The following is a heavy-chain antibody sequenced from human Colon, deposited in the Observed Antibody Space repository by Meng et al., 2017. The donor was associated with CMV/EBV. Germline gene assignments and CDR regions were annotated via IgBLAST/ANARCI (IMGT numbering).Heavy chain of an antibody. V-gene: IGHV1-2*06. CDR3: ARDPAPGISAAGHDY. CDR2: LHPQSGAT. J-gene: IGHJ4*02. CDR1: GYIFTDYF. D-gene: IGHD6-13*01. Sequence: SGYIFTDYFLYWVRQAPGQGLEWMGRLHPQSGATKYAQRFQGRVSLTRDTSISTAYMELSSLTSDDTAVYYCARDPAPGISAAGHDYWGQGTLVTAPQ.